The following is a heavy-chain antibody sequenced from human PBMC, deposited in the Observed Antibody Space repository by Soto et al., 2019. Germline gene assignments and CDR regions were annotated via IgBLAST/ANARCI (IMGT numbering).Heavy chain of an antibody. V-gene: IGHV1-18*04. Sequence: ASVKVSCKASGYTFTSYGISWVRQAPGQGLEWMGWISAYNGNTNYAQKLQGRVTMTTDTSTSTAYMELRSLRSEDTAVYYCARDRYYDSSGDIDYWGQGTLVTVSS. CDR1: GYTFTSYG. D-gene: IGHD3-22*01. J-gene: IGHJ4*02. CDR3: ARDRYYDSSGDIDY. CDR2: ISAYNGNT.